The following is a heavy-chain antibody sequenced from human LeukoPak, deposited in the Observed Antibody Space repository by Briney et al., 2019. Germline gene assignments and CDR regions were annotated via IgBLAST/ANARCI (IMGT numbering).Heavy chain of an antibody. Sequence: SETLSLTCTVSGGSISSYYWSWIRQPPGKGLEWIGYIYYSGSTNYNPSLKSRVTISVDTSKNQFSLKLSSVTAADTAVYYCARGGPGYSSGWFAYWGQGTLVTVSS. CDR2: IYYSGST. CDR1: GGSISSYY. D-gene: IGHD6-19*01. V-gene: IGHV4-59*12. CDR3: ARGGPGYSSGWFAY. J-gene: IGHJ5*01.